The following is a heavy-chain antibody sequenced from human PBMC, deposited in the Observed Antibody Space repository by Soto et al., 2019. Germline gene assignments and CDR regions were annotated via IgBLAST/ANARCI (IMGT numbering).Heavy chain of an antibody. J-gene: IGHJ4*02. CDR2: IYHSEST. D-gene: IGHD3-22*01. V-gene: IGHV4-38-2*01. CDR1: DYSISSGYY. CDR3: ARGPWYFYDSSGYYSSAFDS. Sequence: SGTLSLTCAVSDYSISSGYYWGWVRQPPGKGLEWIGSIYHSESTYYNPSLQSRVTISVDTSKNQFSLKLSSVTAADTAVYYCARGPWYFYDSSGYYSSAFDSWGQGTLVTVSS.